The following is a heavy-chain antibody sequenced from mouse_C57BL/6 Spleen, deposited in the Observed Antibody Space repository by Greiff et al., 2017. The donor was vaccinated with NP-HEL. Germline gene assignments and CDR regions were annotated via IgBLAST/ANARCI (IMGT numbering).Heavy chain of an antibody. D-gene: IGHD1-1*01. Sequence: VQVVESGPGLVAPSQSLSITCTVSGFSLTSYAISWVRQPPGKGLEWLGVIWTGGGTNYNSALKSRLSISKDNSKSQVFLKMNSLQTDDTARYYCARNSGTTVAPWFAYWGQGTLVTVSA. CDR3: ARNSGTTVAPWFAY. CDR1: GFSLTSYA. V-gene: IGHV2-9-1*01. J-gene: IGHJ3*01. CDR2: IWTGGGT.